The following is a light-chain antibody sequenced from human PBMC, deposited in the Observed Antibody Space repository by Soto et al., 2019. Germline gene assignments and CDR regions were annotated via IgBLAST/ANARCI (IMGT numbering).Light chain of an antibody. CDR3: HESYSTLPWM. CDR1: QSINRY. V-gene: IGKV1-39*01. Sequence: DIQMTQSPSSLSESVGDRVTITCRACQSINRYLNWYQQKPGKAPKLLIYAAASLQSGVPSRFSGSGYGTDFTLTIMCLQPEDFVAYYCHESYSTLPWMFGQGTTVIIK. CDR2: AAA. J-gene: IGKJ1*01.